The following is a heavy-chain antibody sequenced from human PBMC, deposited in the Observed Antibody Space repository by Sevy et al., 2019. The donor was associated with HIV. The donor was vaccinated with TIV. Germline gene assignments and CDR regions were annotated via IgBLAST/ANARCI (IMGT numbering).Heavy chain of an antibody. Sequence: GGTLRLSCGVFGFNFSTCWISWGRQAPGKGLEWEANRKHDGSEKYYLDSLKGRLTISRDNAKKQLYLQMSSLTVEDTAVYYCAREGVEDDLGFDYWGQGTLVTVSS. V-gene: IGHV3-7*03. D-gene: IGHD3-3*01. CDR2: RKHDGSEK. J-gene: IGHJ4*02. CDR1: GFNFSTCW. CDR3: AREGVEDDLGFDY.